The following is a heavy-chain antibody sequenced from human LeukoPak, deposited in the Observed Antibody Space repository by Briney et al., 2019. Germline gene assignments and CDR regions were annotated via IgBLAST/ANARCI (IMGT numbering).Heavy chain of an antibody. CDR2: IIPIFGTA. CDR1: GGTFSSYA. CDR3: ARPDYYDSSGFDY. Sequence: ASVKVSCKASGGTFSSYAISWVRQAPGQGLEWMGGIIPIFGTANYTQKFQGRVTITADESTSTAYMELSSLRCEDTAVYYCARPDYYDSSGFDYWGQGTLVTVSS. J-gene: IGHJ4*02. V-gene: IGHV1-69*13. D-gene: IGHD3-22*01.